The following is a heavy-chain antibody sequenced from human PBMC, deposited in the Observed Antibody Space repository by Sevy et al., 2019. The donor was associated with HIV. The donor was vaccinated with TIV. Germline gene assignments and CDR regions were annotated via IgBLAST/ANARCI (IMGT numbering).Heavy chain of an antibody. CDR2: ISSGSSYI. D-gene: IGHD3-10*01. V-gene: IGHV3-21*01. Sequence: GGSLRLSCAASGFTFSYYDLNWVRQAPGKGLEWVSSISSGSSYIYYADSVKGRFTIFRDNAENSLFLQMTSLRAEDTAVYYCAKDGAYYGSDGMDVWGQGTTVTVSS. J-gene: IGHJ6*02. CDR1: GFTFSYYD. CDR3: AKDGAYYGSDGMDV.